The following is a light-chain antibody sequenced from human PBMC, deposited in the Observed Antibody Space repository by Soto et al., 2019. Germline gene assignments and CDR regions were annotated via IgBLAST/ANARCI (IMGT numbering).Light chain of an antibody. CDR3: QQLNSYPIT. J-gene: IGKJ5*01. CDR1: QGIRSY. V-gene: IGKV1-9*01. CDR2: AAS. Sequence: DIQLTQSPSLLSASVGDRVTITCRASQGIRSYLAWYQQKPGKAPKLLIYAASTLQSGVPSRFSGSGSGTEFTLTISCLQPEEFATYYCQQLNSYPITFGQGTRLEIK.